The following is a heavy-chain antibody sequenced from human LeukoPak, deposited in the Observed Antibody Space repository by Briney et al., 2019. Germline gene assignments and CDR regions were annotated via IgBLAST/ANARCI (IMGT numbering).Heavy chain of an antibody. D-gene: IGHD3-9*01. V-gene: IGHV3-21*01. Sequence: GGSLRLSCAASGFTFSSYSMNWVRQAPGKGLEWVSSISSSSSYIYYADSVKGRFTISGDNAKNSLYLQMNSLRAEDTAVYYCARATIFGWFDPWGQGTLVTVSS. CDR1: GFTFSSYS. CDR2: ISSSSSYI. CDR3: ARATIFGWFDP. J-gene: IGHJ5*02.